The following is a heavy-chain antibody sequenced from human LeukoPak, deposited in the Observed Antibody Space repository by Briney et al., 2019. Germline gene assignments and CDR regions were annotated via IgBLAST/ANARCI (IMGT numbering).Heavy chain of an antibody. V-gene: IGHV4-31*03. CDR3: ARDSYDSSGYYFPFDY. Sequence: SQTLSFTCTVSGGSISSGGYYWSWIRQHPGKGLEWIGYIYYSGSTYYNPSLKSRVTISVDTSKNQFSLKLSSVTAADTAVYYCARDSYDSSGYYFPFDYWGQGTLVTVSS. D-gene: IGHD3-22*01. J-gene: IGHJ4*02. CDR2: IYYSGST. CDR1: GGSISSGGYY.